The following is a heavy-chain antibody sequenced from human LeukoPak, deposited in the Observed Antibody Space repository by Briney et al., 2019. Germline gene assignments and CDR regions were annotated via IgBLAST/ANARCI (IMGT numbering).Heavy chain of an antibody. CDR1: GGSISSSSYY. Sequence: SETLSLTCTVSGGSISSSSYYWGWIRQPPGKGLEWIGSIYYSGSTYYNPSLKSRVTISVDTSKNQFSLKLSSVTAADTAVYYCARDQGSSDSGDMDVWGKGTTVTVSS. J-gene: IGHJ6*03. D-gene: IGHD2-2*01. CDR3: ARDQGSSDSGDMDV. V-gene: IGHV4-39*07. CDR2: IYYSGST.